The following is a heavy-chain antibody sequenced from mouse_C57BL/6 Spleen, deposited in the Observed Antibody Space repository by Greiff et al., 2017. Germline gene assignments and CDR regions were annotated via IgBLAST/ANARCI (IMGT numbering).Heavy chain of an antibody. V-gene: IGHV1-64*01. D-gene: IGHD2-14*01. Sequence: QVQLKQPGAELVKPGASVKLSCKASGYTFTSYWMHWVKQRPGQGLEWIGMIHPNSGSTNYNEKFKSKATLTVDKSSSTAYMQLSSLTSEDSAVYYCARRGTDYAMDYWGQGTSVTVSS. J-gene: IGHJ4*01. CDR2: IHPNSGST. CDR3: ARRGTDYAMDY. CDR1: GYTFTSYW.